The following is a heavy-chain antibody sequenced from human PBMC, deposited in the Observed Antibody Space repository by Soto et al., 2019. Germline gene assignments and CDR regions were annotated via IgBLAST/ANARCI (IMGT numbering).Heavy chain of an antibody. D-gene: IGHD1-26*01. V-gene: IGHV4-59*11. CDR1: GGSISPHY. J-gene: IGHJ5*02. Sequence: QVQLQESGPGLVKPSETLSLTCTVSGGSISPHYWHWIRQPPGKGLEWIGYVWHSGRTNYNSSLKSPVTLSLETSNNQFSLSLTSVTAADTAIYYCVREIVGATTWFDPWGQGNLVTVSS. CDR3: VREIVGATTWFDP. CDR2: VWHSGRT.